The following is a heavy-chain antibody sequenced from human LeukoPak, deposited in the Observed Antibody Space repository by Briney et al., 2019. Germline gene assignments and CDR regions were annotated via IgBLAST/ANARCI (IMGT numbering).Heavy chain of an antibody. CDR1: GFSFSNDA. CDR2: VTGSDDTT. Sequence: AGGSLRLSCAASGFSFSNDAMTWVRLAPGKGLEWVSTVTGSDDTTYYTDSVKGRFTISRDHSKNMLHLQMNSLRVEDTAIYYCAKGPQLYSGYHPAYWGQGTLVTVSS. V-gene: IGHV3-23*01. J-gene: IGHJ4*02. CDR3: AKGPQLYSGYHPAY. D-gene: IGHD5-12*01.